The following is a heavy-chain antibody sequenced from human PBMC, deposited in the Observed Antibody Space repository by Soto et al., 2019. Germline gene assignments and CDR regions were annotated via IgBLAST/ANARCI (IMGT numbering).Heavy chain of an antibody. V-gene: IGHV3-11*01. J-gene: IGHJ6*03. D-gene: IGHD3-10*01. CDR2: ISSSGSTI. CDR1: GFTFSDYY. Sequence: GGSLRLSCAASGFTFSDYYMSWIRQAPGKGLEWVSYISSSGSTIYYADSVKGRFTISRDNAKNSLYLQMNSLRAEDTAVYYCASRFGEFGSDYYYMDVWGKGTTVTVSS. CDR3: ASRFGEFGSDYYYMDV.